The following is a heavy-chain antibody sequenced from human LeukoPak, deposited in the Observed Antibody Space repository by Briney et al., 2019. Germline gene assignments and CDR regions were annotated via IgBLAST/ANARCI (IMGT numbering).Heavy chain of an antibody. CDR1: GGSISSYY. D-gene: IGHD2-15*01. CDR3: ARLRVAATLDY. Sequence: SETLSLTCTVSGGSISSYYWSWIRQPPGKGLEWIGYIYYSGSTNYNPSLKSRVTISVDTSKNQFSLRLSSVTAADTAVYYCARLRVAATLDYWGQGTLVTVSS. CDR2: IYYSGST. V-gene: IGHV4-59*08. J-gene: IGHJ4*02.